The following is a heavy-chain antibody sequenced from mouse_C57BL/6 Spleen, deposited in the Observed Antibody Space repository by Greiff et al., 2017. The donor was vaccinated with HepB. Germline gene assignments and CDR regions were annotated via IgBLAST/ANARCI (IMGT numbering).Heavy chain of an antibody. D-gene: IGHD1-1*01. CDR1: GYAFSSSW. CDR3: ARFTTVVANYFDY. Sequence: VQLKESGPELVKPGASVKISCKASGYAFSSSWMNWVKQRPGKGLEWIGRIYPGDGDTNYNGKFKGKATLTADKSSSTAYMQLSSLTSEDSAVYFCARFTTVVANYFDYWGQGTTLTVSS. V-gene: IGHV1-82*01. CDR2: IYPGDGDT. J-gene: IGHJ2*01.